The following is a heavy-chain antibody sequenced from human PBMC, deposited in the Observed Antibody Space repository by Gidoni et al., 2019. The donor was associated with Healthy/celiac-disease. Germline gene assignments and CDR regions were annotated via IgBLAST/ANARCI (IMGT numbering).Heavy chain of an antibody. CDR1: GYSFTSYW. Sequence: EVQLVQSGAEVKKPGESLRISCKGSGYSFTSYWISWVRQMPGKGLEWMGRIDPSDSYTNYRPSFQGHVTISADKSISTAYLQWSSLKASDTAMYYCARLDYYDSSGYGGWFDPWGQGTLVTVSS. V-gene: IGHV5-10-1*03. J-gene: IGHJ5*02. CDR2: IDPSDSYT. D-gene: IGHD3-22*01. CDR3: ARLDYYDSSGYGGWFDP.